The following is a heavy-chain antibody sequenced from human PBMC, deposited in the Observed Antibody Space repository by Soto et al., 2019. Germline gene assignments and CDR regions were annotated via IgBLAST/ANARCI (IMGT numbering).Heavy chain of an antibody. D-gene: IGHD6-6*01. V-gene: IGHV4-34*01. CDR1: GGSFSGYY. CDR2: INHSGST. CDR3: ARGAIAARPVVDY. Sequence: ASETLSLTCAVYGGSFSGYYWSWIRQPPGKGLEWIGEINHSGSTNYNPSLKSRVTISVDTSKNQFSLKLSSVTAADTAVYYCARGAIAARPVVDYWGQGTRVTVSS. J-gene: IGHJ4*02.